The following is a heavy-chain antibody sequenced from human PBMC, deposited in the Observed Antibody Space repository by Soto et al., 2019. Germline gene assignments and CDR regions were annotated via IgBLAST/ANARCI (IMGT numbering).Heavy chain of an antibody. CDR1: GGSFSGYY. CDR2: INHSGST. CDR3: ARLIGNSWLDS. V-gene: IGHV4-34*01. Sequence: SETMCVTCAVYGGSFSGYYWSWIRQPPGKGLEWIGEINHSGSTNYNPSLKSRVTISVDTSKNQFSLQLNSVTPDDTAVYYCARLIGNSWLDSWGQGTLVTVSS. D-gene: IGHD3-16*01. J-gene: IGHJ5*01.